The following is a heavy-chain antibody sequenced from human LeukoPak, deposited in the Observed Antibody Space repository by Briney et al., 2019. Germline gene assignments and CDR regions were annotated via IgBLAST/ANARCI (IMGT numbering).Heavy chain of an antibody. V-gene: IGHV3-73*01. CDR1: GFTFSGSA. D-gene: IGHD3-3*01. J-gene: IGHJ5*02. CDR3: TRLLYYDLWSGYLPTHFDP. Sequence: PGGSLRLSGAASGFTFSGSAMHWVRQASGKGLEWVGRIRSKANSYATAYAASVKGRFTISRDDSKSTAYLQMNSLKTEDTAVYYCTRLLYYDLWSGYLPTHFDPWGQGTLVTVSS. CDR2: IRSKANSYAT.